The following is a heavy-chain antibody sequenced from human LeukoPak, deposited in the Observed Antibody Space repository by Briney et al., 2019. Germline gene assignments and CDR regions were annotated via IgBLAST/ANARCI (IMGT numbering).Heavy chain of an antibody. CDR3: ARDPGSSAFDS. V-gene: IGHV3-7*01. D-gene: IGHD5/OR15-5a*01. CDR2: INRDGSVR. J-gene: IGHJ4*02. Sequence: GGSLRLSCAASGFTFSSYWMSWVRQTPEKGLEFVANINRDGSVRNYVASVKGRFTISRDNAENSMHLQMNSLRADDTAVYYCARDPGSSAFDSWGQGTLVTVSS. CDR1: GFTFSSYW.